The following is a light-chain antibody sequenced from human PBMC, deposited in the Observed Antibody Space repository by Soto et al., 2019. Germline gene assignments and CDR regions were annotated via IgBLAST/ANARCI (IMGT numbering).Light chain of an antibody. CDR1: YSDIGDYNY. Sequence: QSALTQPPSASGSPGQSVTISCAGTYSDIGDYNYVSWYQQHPDKVPKLIIYEVTKRPSGVPDRFFGSKSGYTASLTVADLQSADEAVYYCSSYSGTNSNVIFGGGTKLTFL. CDR3: SSYSGTNSNVI. CDR2: EVT. V-gene: IGLV2-8*01. J-gene: IGLJ2*01.